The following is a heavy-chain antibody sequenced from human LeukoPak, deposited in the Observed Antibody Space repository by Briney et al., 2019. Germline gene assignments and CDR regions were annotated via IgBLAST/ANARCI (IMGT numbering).Heavy chain of an antibody. CDR3: AKSEEYYYDSSGYWPY. CDR1: GFTFSSYS. CDR2: ISGSGGST. J-gene: IGHJ4*02. Sequence: PGGSLRLSCAASGFTFSSYSMNWVRQAPGKGLEWVSAISGSGGSTYYADSVKGRFTISRDNSKNTLYLQMNSLRAEDTAVYYCAKSEEYYYDSSGYWPYWGQGTLVTVSS. D-gene: IGHD3-22*01. V-gene: IGHV3-23*01.